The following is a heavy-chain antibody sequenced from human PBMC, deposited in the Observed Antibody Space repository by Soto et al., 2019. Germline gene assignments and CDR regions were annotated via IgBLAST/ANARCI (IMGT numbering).Heavy chain of an antibody. J-gene: IGHJ4*01. CDR2: IVPLYHVI. Sequence: SVKVSCKASVGIFGTYRLNWVRQAPGQGLECVGEIVPLYHVINYAPEFQDRVTITAEQSTRTSYMHLSNLRSDDTAVYYCASDDGPHGGSDSHNYWGQGTLVTV. CDR3: ASDDGPHGGSDSHNY. CDR1: VGIFGTYR. V-gene: IGHV1-69*10. D-gene: IGHD1-26*01.